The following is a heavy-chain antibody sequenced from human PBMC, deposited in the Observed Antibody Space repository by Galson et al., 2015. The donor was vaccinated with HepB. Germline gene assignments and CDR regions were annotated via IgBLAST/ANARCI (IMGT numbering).Heavy chain of an antibody. Sequence: QSGAEVKKPGESLKISCKGSGYSFTSYWIGWVRQMPGKGLEWMGIIYPGDSDTRYSPSFQGQVTISADKSISTAYLQWSSLKASDTAMYYCARLSHSEIWGSYRYTGYFDYWGQGTLVTVSS. CDR2: IYPGDSDT. D-gene: IGHD3-16*02. CDR1: GYSFTSYW. CDR3: ARLSHSEIWGSYRYTGYFDY. V-gene: IGHV5-51*03. J-gene: IGHJ4*02.